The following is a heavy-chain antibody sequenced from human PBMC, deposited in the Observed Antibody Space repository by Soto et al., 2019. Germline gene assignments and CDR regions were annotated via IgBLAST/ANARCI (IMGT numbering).Heavy chain of an antibody. Sequence: QVQQQQWGARLLKPSETLSLTCAEYGRSMSGYNWSWLRRSPVRGLEWIGEIGPTGDTNYGPSFMSRVTVSIDTSKYEWSLRLTQVTAADTATYLCARNGVGFGFDIWGLGTNGLRLF. CDR3: ARNGVGFGFDI. D-gene: IGHD3-10*01. CDR2: IGPTGDT. J-gene: IGHJ3*02. V-gene: IGHV4-34*02. CDR1: GRSMSGYN.